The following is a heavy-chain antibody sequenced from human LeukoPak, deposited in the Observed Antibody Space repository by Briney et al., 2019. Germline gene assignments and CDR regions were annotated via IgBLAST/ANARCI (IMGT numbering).Heavy chain of an antibody. CDR3: ARDAKGYSSS. D-gene: IGHD6-13*01. CDR2: IYTSEST. CDR1: GGPISSGSYY. Sequence: PSQTLSLTCTVSGGPISSGSYYWSWIRQPAGRGVEWIVRIYTSESTNYNPPLKCRVTISVDTSKNQFSLNRSSVTDADAAVYYCARDAKGYSSSWGQGTLVTVSS. V-gene: IGHV4-61*02. J-gene: IGHJ4*02.